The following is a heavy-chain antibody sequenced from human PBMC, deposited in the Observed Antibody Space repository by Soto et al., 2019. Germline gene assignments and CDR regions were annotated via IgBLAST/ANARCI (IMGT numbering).Heavy chain of an antibody. CDR1: GFSLSSTRVA. CDR2: IYWADDK. CDR3: AHSVVAGLGYYFDY. J-gene: IGHJ4*02. Sequence: QITLKESGPTLVNPTQTLTLTCTFSGFSLSSTRVAVGWNRQPPGKALEWLALIYWADDKRYSPFLKSRLTITKDTSKNQVVLTMTSMDPVDTATYYCAHSVVAGLGYYFDYWGQGTLVTVSS. D-gene: IGHD6-19*01. V-gene: IGHV2-5*02.